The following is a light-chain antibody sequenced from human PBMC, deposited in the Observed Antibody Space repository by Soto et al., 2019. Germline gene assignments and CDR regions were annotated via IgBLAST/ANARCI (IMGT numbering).Light chain of an antibody. J-gene: IGLJ2*01. CDR3: LLYYGGAKPVV. CDR2: STN. V-gene: IGLV7-43*01. CDR1: TGAVTSGHY. Sequence: QAVVTQEPSLTVSPGGTVTLTCASSTGAVTSGHYPNWFQQKPGQAPRALIYSTNKKHSWTPARVSGSLLGGKAALTLSGVQPEDEAEYYCLLYYGGAKPVVFGGGTKVTVL.